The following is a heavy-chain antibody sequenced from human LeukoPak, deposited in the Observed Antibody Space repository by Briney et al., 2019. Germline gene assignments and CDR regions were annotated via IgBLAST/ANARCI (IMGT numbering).Heavy chain of an antibody. CDR2: ISSSSSTI. V-gene: IGHV3-48*01. CDR3: AGGLSGLDY. CDR1: GFTFSSYE. Sequence: PGGSLRLSCAASGFTFSSYEMNWVRQAPGKGLEWVSYISSSSSTIYYADSVKGRFTISRDNAKNSLYLQMNSLRAEDTAVYYCAGGLSGLDYWGQGTLVTVSS. J-gene: IGHJ4*02. D-gene: IGHD1-26*01.